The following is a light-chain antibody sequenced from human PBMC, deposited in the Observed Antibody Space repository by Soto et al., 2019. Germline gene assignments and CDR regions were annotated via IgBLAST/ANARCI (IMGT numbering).Light chain of an antibody. CDR2: GAS. V-gene: IGKV3D-7*01. CDR3: QQDYNLPYT. J-gene: IGKJ2*01. Sequence: PGERVTHSCRASQSVSSSYLTWYQQKPGQAPRLLIYGASTRATSIPARFSGSGSGTDFTLTISSLQPEDFAVYYCQQDYNLPYTFGQGTKLEIK. CDR1: QSVSSSY.